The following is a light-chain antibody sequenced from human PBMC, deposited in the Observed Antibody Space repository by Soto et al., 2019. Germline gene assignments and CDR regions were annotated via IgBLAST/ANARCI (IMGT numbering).Light chain of an antibody. J-gene: IGKJ1*01. V-gene: IGKV1-27*01. CDR2: AAS. CDR1: QGISNF. CDR3: QKYNSAPQT. Sequence: DTPMTQSPSSLSASVGDRVTITCRASQGISNFLAWYQQRPGKVPKLLIYAASTLQSGVPSRFSGSGPVTDFTLTISSLQPEDVATYYCQKYNSAPQTFGQGTKVEIK.